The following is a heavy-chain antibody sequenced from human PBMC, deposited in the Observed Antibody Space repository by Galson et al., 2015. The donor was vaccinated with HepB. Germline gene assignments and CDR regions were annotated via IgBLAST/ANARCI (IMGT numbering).Heavy chain of an antibody. CDR1: GFTFSNAW. D-gene: IGHD1-26*01. J-gene: IGHJ4*02. V-gene: IGHV3-15*01. CDR2: IKSKTDGGTT. CDR3: TFSGSYDGFDY. Sequence: SLRLSCAASGFTFSNAWMSWVRQAPGKGLEWVGRIKSKTDGGTTDYAAPVKGRFTISRDDSKNTLYLQMNSLKTEDTAVYYCTFSGSYDGFDYWGQGTLVTVSS.